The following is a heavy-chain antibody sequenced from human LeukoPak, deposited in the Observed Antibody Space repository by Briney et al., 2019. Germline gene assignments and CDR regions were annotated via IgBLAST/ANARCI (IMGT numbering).Heavy chain of an antibody. J-gene: IGHJ3*02. V-gene: IGHV3-23*01. CDR1: GLSFSRSS. CDR2: ISGSGGST. CDR3: ANTPIVVVPAAIYMDAFDI. D-gene: IGHD2-2*02. Sequence: SGGSLRLSCAASGLSFSRSSINWVRQAPGKGLEWVSAISGSGGSTYYADSVKGRFTISRDNSKNTLYLQMNSLRAEDTAVYYCANTPIVVVPAAIYMDAFDIWGQGTMVTVSS.